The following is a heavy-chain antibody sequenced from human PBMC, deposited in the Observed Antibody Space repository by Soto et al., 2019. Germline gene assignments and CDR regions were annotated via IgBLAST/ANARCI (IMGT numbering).Heavy chain of an antibody. J-gene: IGHJ4*02. CDR2: IIPIFGTA. V-gene: IGHV1-69*13. CDR3: ARRARVGGSGHYFDY. D-gene: IGHD3-16*01. Sequence: ASVKVSCKASGGTFSSYAISRVRQAPGQGLEWMGGIIPIFGTANYAQKFQGRVTITADESTSTAYMELSSLRSEDTAVYYCARRARVGGSGHYFDYWGQGTLVTVSS. CDR1: GGTFSSYA.